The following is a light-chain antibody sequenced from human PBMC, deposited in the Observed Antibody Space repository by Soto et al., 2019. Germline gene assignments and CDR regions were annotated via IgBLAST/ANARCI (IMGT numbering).Light chain of an antibody. J-gene: IGKJ4*01. Sequence: DIQVTQSPSSLSASVGDRVFITCRTGQTIDKYLNWYQQKPGRAPKLLIYGASNLHSAVPSRFSGSGSGTEFTLSISGMQPEDFATYYWQQSFETPLTFGGGTKIEIK. CDR2: GAS. CDR1: QTIDKY. V-gene: IGKV1-39*01. CDR3: QQSFETPLT.